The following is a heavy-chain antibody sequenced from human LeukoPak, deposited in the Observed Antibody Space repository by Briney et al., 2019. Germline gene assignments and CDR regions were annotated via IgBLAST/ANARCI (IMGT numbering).Heavy chain of an antibody. Sequence: PGGSLRLSXAASGFTFSSYWMSWVRQAPGKGLEWVANIKQDGSEKYYVDSVKGRFTISRDNAKNSLYLQMNSLRAEDTAVYYCASTYYDFWSGYANLDYWGQGTLVTVSS. CDR2: IKQDGSEK. J-gene: IGHJ4*02. CDR3: ASTYYDFWSGYANLDY. CDR1: GFTFSSYW. D-gene: IGHD3-3*01. V-gene: IGHV3-7*01.